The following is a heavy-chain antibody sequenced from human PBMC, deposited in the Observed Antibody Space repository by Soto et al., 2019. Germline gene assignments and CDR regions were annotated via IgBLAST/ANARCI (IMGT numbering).Heavy chain of an antibody. CDR3: TRDPRNYYDSIGTANWFDP. J-gene: IGHJ5*02. CDR1: GFTFSGSA. D-gene: IGHD3-22*01. CDR2: IRSKTNSYAT. Sequence: GGSLRLSCAASGFTFSGSAMHWVRQASGKGLEWVGRIRSKTNSYATAYAASVKGRFTISRDDSKDTAYLQMNSLKTEDTAVYYCTRDPRNYYDSIGTANWFDPWGQGTLVTVSS. V-gene: IGHV3-73*01.